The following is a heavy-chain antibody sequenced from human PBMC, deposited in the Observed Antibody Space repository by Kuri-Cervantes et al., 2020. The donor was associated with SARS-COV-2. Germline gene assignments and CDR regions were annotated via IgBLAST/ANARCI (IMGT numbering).Heavy chain of an antibody. CDR2: INHSGST. CDR3: ARDQYYYYGMDV. CDR1: GGSFSGYY. Sequence: ESLKISCAVYGGSFSGYYWSWIRQPPGKGLEWIGEINHSGSTNYNPSLKSRVTISVDTSKNQSSLKLSSVTAADTAVYYCARDQYYYYGMDVWGQGTTVTVSS. J-gene: IGHJ6*02. V-gene: IGHV4-34*01.